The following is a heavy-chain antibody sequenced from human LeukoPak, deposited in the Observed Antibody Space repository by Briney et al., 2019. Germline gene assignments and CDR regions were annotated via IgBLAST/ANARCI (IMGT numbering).Heavy chain of an antibody. J-gene: IGHJ4*02. CDR1: GFTFSSYV. D-gene: IGHD5-12*01. Sequence: GGSLRLSCAASGFTFSSYVMNWVRQAPGKGLGWVSVISGSGGSTNYADSVKGRFTISRDNSKNTVYLQMNSLRAEDTAVYYCAKKSGYDYDFDYWGQGTLVTVSS. CDR3: AKKSGYDYDFDY. CDR2: ISGSGGST. V-gene: IGHV3-23*01.